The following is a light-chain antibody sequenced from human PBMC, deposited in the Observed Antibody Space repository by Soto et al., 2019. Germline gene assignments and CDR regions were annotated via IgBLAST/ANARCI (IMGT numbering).Light chain of an antibody. CDR3: QHYNNWPFT. CDR1: QTVTYN. CDR2: GAS. V-gene: IGKV3-15*01. Sequence: EIVMTQSPATLSVSPGETATLSCRASQTVTYNLAWYQQTPGQAPRLLIYGASTRATGIPARFSGSGSGTEFTLTISSLQSADFAVYYCQHYNNWPFTFGPGTKVDI. J-gene: IGKJ3*01.